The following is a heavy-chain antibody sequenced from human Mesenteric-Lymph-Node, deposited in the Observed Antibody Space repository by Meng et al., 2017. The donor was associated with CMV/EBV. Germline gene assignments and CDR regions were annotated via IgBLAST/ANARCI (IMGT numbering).Heavy chain of an antibody. Sequence: LSCAVYGGSFSGYYWTWIRQPPGKGLEWIGEINLSGSTNYNPSLKSRVTISVDTSKNQFSLNLTSVTAADTAVYYCARIAVPGFYYFDYWGQGTLVTVSS. CDR2: INLSGST. J-gene: IGHJ4*02. D-gene: IGHD6-19*01. V-gene: IGHV4-34*01. CDR3: ARIAVPGFYYFDY. CDR1: GGSFSGYY.